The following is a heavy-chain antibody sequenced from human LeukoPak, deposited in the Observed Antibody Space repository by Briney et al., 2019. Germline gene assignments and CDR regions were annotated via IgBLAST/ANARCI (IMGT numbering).Heavy chain of an antibody. CDR2: IYPGDSDT. CDR1: GYSFTSYW. D-gene: IGHD2-15*01. Sequence: KPGESLQISCKGSGYSFTSYWIGWVRQLPGKGLEWMGIIYPGDSDTRYSPSFQGQVTISADKYISTAYLQWSSLKASDTAMYYCARRGVCSGGSCQNWFDPWGQGTLVTVSS. CDR3: ARRGVCSGGSCQNWFDP. J-gene: IGHJ5*02. V-gene: IGHV5-51*01.